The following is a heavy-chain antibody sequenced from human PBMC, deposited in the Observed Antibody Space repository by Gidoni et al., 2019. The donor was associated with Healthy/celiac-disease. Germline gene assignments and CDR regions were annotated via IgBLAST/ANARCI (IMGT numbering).Heavy chain of an antibody. J-gene: IGHJ6*02. CDR1: GFTFSSYG. CDR3: AKVLHLWPLYYYYYYGMDV. Sequence: QVQLVESGGGVVQPGRSLRLSCAASGFTFSSYGMHWVRQAPGKGLEWVAVISYDGSNKYYADSVKGRFTISRDNSKNTLYLQMNSLRAEDTAVYYCAKVLHLWPLYYYYYYGMDVWGQGTTVTVSS. CDR2: ISYDGSNK. V-gene: IGHV3-30*18. D-gene: IGHD3-10*01.